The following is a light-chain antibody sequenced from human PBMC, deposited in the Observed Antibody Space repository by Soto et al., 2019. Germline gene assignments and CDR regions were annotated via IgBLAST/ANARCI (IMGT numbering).Light chain of an antibody. V-gene: IGLV1-44*01. CDR2: LNN. CDR1: SSNIGTNT. Sequence: QSVLTQPPSASWTPGQRVTIYCSGSSSNIGTNTVNWYQQPPGAAPKLLIYLNNQRPSGVPDRFSGSKSGSSASLAISGLQSEDEADYYCAAWDDSLNGPVFGGGTKLTVL. CDR3: AAWDDSLNGPV. J-gene: IGLJ2*01.